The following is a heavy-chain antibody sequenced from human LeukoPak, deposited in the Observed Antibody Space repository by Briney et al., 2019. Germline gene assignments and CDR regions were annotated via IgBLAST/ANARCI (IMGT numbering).Heavy chain of an antibody. Sequence: PGGTLRLSCAASGFTFSSYGMSWVRQAPGKGLEWVSAISGSGGSTYYADSVKGRFTISRDNSKNTLYLQMNSLRAEDTAVYYCAKDSVAGYYYDSSGSFDYWGQGTLVTVSS. CDR1: GFTFSSYG. CDR2: ISGSGGST. CDR3: AKDSVAGYYYDSSGSFDY. V-gene: IGHV3-23*01. J-gene: IGHJ4*02. D-gene: IGHD3-22*01.